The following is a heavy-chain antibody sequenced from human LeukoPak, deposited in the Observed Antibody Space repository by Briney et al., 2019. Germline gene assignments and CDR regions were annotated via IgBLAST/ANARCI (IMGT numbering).Heavy chain of an antibody. V-gene: IGHV4-59*01. CDR3: ARTTEGGYTYDYFYYYYMDV. CDR2: IYYSGST. Sequence: SETLSLTCTVSGGSISSYYWSWIRQPPGKGLEWIGYIYYSGSTNYNPSLKSRVAISVDTSKNQFSLKLSSVTAADTAVYYCARTTEGGYTYDYFYYYYMDVWGKGTTVTISS. D-gene: IGHD5-18*01. CDR1: GGSISSYY. J-gene: IGHJ6*03.